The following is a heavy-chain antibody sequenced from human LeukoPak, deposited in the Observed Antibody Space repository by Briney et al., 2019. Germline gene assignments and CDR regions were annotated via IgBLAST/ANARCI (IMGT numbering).Heavy chain of an antibody. D-gene: IGHD1-26*01. Sequence: ASVKVSCKASGYTFTSYDINWVRQATGQGFEWMGWLNPNSGKSDFAQKFQGRVTMTRDTSISTAYMELGSLISEDTAVYYCARGPPFRGRRGWFDPWGQGTLVIVSS. CDR2: LNPNSGKS. V-gene: IGHV1-8*01. CDR3: ARGPPFRGRRGWFDP. CDR1: GYTFTSYD. J-gene: IGHJ5*02.